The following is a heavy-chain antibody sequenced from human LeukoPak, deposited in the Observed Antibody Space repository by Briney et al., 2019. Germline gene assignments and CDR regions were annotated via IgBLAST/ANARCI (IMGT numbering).Heavy chain of an antibody. V-gene: IGHV1-18*01. Sequence: AAVKVSCKASGYTFTSYGISWVRQAPGQGLEWMGWMSAYNGNKNYAQKLQGRVTMTTDTSMSTAYMELRSLRSDDTAVYYCARDRGEYSSSLDYYYYGMDVWGQGTTVTVSS. CDR1: GYTFTSYG. J-gene: IGHJ6*02. CDR3: ARDRGEYSSSLDYYYYGMDV. CDR2: MSAYNGNK. D-gene: IGHD6-13*01.